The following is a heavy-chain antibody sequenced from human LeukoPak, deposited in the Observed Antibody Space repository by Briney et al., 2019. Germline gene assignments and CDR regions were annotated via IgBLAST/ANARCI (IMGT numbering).Heavy chain of an antibody. D-gene: IGHD2-15*01. J-gene: IGHJ4*02. CDR1: GFTFNTYG. CDR2: IWYDGSNK. V-gene: IGHV3-33*01. CDR3: ARDYRKDRYFDY. Sequence: GGSLRLSCEASGFTFNTYGMHWVRQAPGKGLEWVAVIWYDGSNKYYADSVKGRFTISRDNSKNTPYLQMNSLRAEDTAVYYCARDYRKDRYFDYWGQGTLVTVSS.